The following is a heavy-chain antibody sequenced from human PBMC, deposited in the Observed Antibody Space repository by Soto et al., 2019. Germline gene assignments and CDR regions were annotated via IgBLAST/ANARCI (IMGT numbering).Heavy chain of an antibody. J-gene: IGHJ4*02. Sequence: SETLSLTCTVSGGSISSGGYYWSWIRQHPGKGLEWIGYIYYSGSTYYNPSLKSRVTISVDTSKNQFSLKLSSVTAADTAVYYCARYDVVVVAATRSFDYWGQGTLVTVSS. CDR2: IYYSGST. CDR1: GGSISSGGYY. V-gene: IGHV4-31*03. CDR3: ARYDVVVVAATRSFDY. D-gene: IGHD2-15*01.